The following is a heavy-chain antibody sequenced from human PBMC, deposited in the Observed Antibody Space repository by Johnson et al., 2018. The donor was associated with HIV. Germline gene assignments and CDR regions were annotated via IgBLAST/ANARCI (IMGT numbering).Heavy chain of an antibody. Sequence: VQLVESGGGVVQPGGSLRLSCAASGFTFSSYGMHWVRQAPGKGLEWVCGMGWNDGTTGYADSVKGRFIISRDNAKNSLYLQMTSLRAEDTALYYCTMSPVRYDSRGFYYDDAFDIWGQWTMVTVSS. V-gene: IGHV3-20*04. D-gene: IGHD3-22*01. CDR1: GFTFSSYG. J-gene: IGHJ3*02. CDR3: TMSPVRYDSRGFYYDDAFDI. CDR2: MGWNDGTT.